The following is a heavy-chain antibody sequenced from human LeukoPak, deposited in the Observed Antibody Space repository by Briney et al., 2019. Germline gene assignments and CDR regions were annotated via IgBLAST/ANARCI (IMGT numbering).Heavy chain of an antibody. Sequence: PGGSLRLSCAASGFTFSNHGMHWVRQAPGKGLEWVAVIWYDGSNQYYADSVKGRFTISRDNSKNMVYLQMSSLRAEDTATYNCARWGDGKRFDYWGQGTLVTVSS. CDR3: ARWGDGKRFDY. J-gene: IGHJ4*02. V-gene: IGHV3-33*01. D-gene: IGHD2-21*02. CDR2: IWYDGSNQ. CDR1: GFTFSNHG.